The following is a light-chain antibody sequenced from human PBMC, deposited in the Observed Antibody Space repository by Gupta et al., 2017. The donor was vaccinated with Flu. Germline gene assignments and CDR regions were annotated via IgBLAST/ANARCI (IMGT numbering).Light chain of an antibody. CDR3: SSYTSGSTFYV. CDR2: DVT. J-gene: IGLJ1*01. CDR1: SSDVGRSDS. V-gene: IGLV2-14*01. Sequence: QSALSPPSSVSGPPGRSITISCSGTSSDVGRSDSVSWYQQHPDKAPKLIIFDVTNRPSGVSSRFSGSKSGNTASLTISGLQAGDETDYYCSSYTSGSTFYVFGTGTKVTVL.